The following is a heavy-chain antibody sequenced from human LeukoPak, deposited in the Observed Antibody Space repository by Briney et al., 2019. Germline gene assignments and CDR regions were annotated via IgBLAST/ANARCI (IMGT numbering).Heavy chain of an antibody. J-gene: IGHJ3*02. CDR2: ISYRGST. V-gene: IGHV4-39*01. Sequence: SETLSLTCTVSSGSNSSGSYYWGWIRQPPGKGVEWIGSISYRGSTYYNSSLKSRVTISLDTSKNQFFLELSSVTAADTALFYCARLGTDWNSSGGTHVDVFDIWGQGTMVTVSS. CDR1: SGSNSSGSYY. CDR3: ARLGTDWNSSGGTHVDVFDI. D-gene: IGHD1-7*01.